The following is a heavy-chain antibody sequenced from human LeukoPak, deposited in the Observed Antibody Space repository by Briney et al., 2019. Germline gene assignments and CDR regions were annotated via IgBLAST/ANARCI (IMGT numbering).Heavy chain of an antibody. CDR3: ARDGDYYDSSPWSS. D-gene: IGHD3-22*01. CDR2: IIPILGIA. J-gene: IGHJ5*02. CDR1: GYTFTSYG. V-gene: IGHV1-69*04. Sequence: EASVKVSCKASGYTFTSYGISWVRQAPGQGLEWMGRIIPILGIANYAQKFQGRVTITADKSTSTAYMELSSLRSEDTAVYYCARDGDYYDSSPWSSWGQGTLVTVSS.